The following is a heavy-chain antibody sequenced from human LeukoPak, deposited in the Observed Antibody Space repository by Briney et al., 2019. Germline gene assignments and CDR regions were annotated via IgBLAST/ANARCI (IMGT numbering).Heavy chain of an antibody. Sequence: GASVKVSCKASGGTFSSYAISWVRQAPGQGLEWMGRIIPILGIANYAQKFQGRVTITADKSTSTAYMELSSLGSEDTAVYYCARDRSGIAAAGTNYWGQGTLVTVSS. J-gene: IGHJ4*02. D-gene: IGHD6-13*01. CDR1: GGTFSSYA. V-gene: IGHV1-69*04. CDR2: IIPILGIA. CDR3: ARDRSGIAAAGTNY.